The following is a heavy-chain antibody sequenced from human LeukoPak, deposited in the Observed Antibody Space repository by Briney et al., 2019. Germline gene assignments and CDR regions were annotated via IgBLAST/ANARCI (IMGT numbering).Heavy chain of an antibody. Sequence: GGSLRLSCTVSGFTFDDYAFHWVRQAPGKGLEWVSGITWNRDNIGYGDSVKGRFTVSRDNVKKVLYLQMNNLRPEDTAVYYCARVSGDDYVWGSYQVPMYYFDYWGQGTLVTVSS. CDR1: GFTFDDYA. V-gene: IGHV3-9*01. J-gene: IGHJ4*02. CDR3: ARVSGDDYVWGSYQVPMYYFDY. CDR2: ITWNRDNI. D-gene: IGHD3-16*02.